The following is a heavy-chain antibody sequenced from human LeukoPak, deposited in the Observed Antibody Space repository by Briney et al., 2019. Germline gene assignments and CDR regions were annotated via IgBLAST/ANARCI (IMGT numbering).Heavy chain of an antibody. D-gene: IGHD5-12*01. J-gene: IGHJ4*02. V-gene: IGHV3-30*18. CDR1: GFTFSSYG. Sequence: GGSLRLSCAASGFTFSSYGMHWVRQAPGKGLEWVAVISYDGSNKYYADSVKGRFTISRDNSKNTLYLQVNSLRAEDTAVYYCAKDLYGIVATFMSEAPDYWGQGTLVTVSS. CDR3: AKDLYGIVATFMSEAPDY. CDR2: ISYDGSNK.